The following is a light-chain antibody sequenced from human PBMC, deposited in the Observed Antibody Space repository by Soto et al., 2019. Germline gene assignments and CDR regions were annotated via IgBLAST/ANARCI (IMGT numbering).Light chain of an antibody. CDR3: QQSYDFPWT. Sequence: DIQMTQSPSSLSASVGDRVTITCRASQSISSYLNWYHQKPGKAPYLLLYATSTLQTGVPSRFSGAGSGTEFTLTISSLQPEDFATYYCQQSYDFPWTFGQGTKVDIK. V-gene: IGKV1-39*01. CDR2: ATS. J-gene: IGKJ1*01. CDR1: QSISSY.